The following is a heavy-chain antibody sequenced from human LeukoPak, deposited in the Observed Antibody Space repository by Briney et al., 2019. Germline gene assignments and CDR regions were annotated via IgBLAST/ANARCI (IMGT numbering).Heavy chain of an antibody. CDR3: ARTWSWYVSEYYFDY. V-gene: IGHV3-74*01. CDR1: GFTFSSYW. J-gene: IGHJ4*02. Sequence: GVLRLSCAASGFTFSSYWMHWVRQAPGKGLVWVSRINSDGSSTSYADSVKGRFTISRDNAKNTLYLQMNSLRAEDTAVYYCARTWSWYVSEYYFDYWGQGTLVTVSS. CDR2: INSDGSST. D-gene: IGHD6-13*01.